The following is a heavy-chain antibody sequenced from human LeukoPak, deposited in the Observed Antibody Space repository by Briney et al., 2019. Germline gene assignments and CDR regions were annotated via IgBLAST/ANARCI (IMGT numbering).Heavy chain of an antibody. CDR1: GFTFSSYA. CDR3: AKDQCSGSYYWFDP. Sequence: GGSLRLSCAASGFTFSSYAMTWVRQAPGKGPEWVSSISGSGDSTYYADSVKGRFTISRDNSKNTLYLQMNSLRAEDTAVYYCAKDQCSGSYYWFDPWGQGTLVTVSS. CDR2: ISGSGDST. V-gene: IGHV3-23*01. J-gene: IGHJ5*02. D-gene: IGHD1-26*01.